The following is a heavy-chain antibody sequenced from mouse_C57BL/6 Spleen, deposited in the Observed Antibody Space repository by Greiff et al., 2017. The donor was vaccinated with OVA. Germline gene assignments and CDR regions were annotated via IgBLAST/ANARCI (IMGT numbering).Heavy chain of an antibody. D-gene: IGHD1-1*01. V-gene: IGHV6-6*01. J-gene: IGHJ1*03. Sequence: EVQLVESGGGLVQPGGSMKLSCAASGFTFSDAWMDWVRQSPEKGLEWVAEIRNKANNHATYYAESVKGRFTISRDDSKSSVYLQMNSLRAEDTGIYYCTRRSSVVAPDWYFDVWGTGTTVTVSS. CDR3: TRRSSVVAPDWYFDV. CDR1: GFTFSDAW. CDR2: IRNKANNHAT.